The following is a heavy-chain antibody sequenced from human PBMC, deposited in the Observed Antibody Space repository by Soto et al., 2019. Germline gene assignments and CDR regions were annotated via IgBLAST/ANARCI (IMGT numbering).Heavy chain of an antibody. CDR3: ARAERRASYYYYYGMDV. CDR1: GGSISSGGYY. V-gene: IGHV4-31*03. J-gene: IGHJ6*02. CDR2: IYYSGST. Sequence: QVQLQESGPGLVKPSQTLSLTCTVSGGSISSGGYYWSWIRQHPGKGLEWIGYIYYSGSTYYNPSLKSRVTISVDTSKNPFSLKLSSVPAADTAVYYCARAERRASYYYYYGMDVWGQGTTVTVSS.